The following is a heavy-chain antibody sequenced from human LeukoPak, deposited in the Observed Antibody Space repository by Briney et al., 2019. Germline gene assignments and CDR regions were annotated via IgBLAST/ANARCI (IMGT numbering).Heavy chain of an antibody. V-gene: IGHV3-21*01. CDR2: ISSSSSYI. CDR1: GFTFSSYG. J-gene: IGHJ4*02. D-gene: IGHD3-3*01. Sequence: GGSLRLSCAASGFTFSSYGMSWVRQAPGKGLEWVSSISSSSSYIYYADSVKGRFTISRDNAKNSLYLQMNSLRAEDTAVYYCATGAGITIFGVVTTQYYFDYWGQGTLVTVSS. CDR3: ATGAGITIFGVVTTQYYFDY.